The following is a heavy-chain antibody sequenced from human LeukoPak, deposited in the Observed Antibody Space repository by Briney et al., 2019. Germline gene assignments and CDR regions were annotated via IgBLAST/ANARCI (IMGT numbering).Heavy chain of an antibody. D-gene: IGHD5-18*01. CDR3: ARHSPIPLWSFRY. Sequence: SETLSLTCTVSGGSISSSSYYWGWIRQPPGKGLEWIGSIYYSGSTYYNPSLKSRVTISVDTSKNQFSLKLSSVTAADTAVYYCARHSPIPLWSFRYWGQGTLVTVSS. CDR1: GGSISSSSYY. V-gene: IGHV4-39*01. CDR2: IYYSGST. J-gene: IGHJ4*02.